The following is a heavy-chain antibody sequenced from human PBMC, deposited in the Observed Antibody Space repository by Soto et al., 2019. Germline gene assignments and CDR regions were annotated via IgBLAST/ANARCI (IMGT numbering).Heavy chain of an antibody. D-gene: IGHD3-22*01. V-gene: IGHV4-59*01. CDR3: ARVLYYYDSSGYKLKVWFDP. CDR2: IYYSGST. CDR1: GGSISSYY. J-gene: IGHJ5*02. Sequence: SETLSLTCTVYGGSISSYYWSWIRQPPGKGLERIGYIYYSGSTKYNPSLKSRDTISKDTSKNQISQKLSSVTAADTAVYFCARVLYYYDSSGYKLKVWFDPWGQGTLVTVS.